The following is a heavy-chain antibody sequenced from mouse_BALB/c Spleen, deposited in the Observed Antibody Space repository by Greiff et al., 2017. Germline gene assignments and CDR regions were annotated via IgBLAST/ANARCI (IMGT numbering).Heavy chain of an antibody. CDR1: GFTFSSFG. CDR3: ARYSLDYAMDY. Sequence: EVKLVESGGGLVQPGGSRKLSCAASGFTFSSFGMHWVRQAPEKGLEWVAYISSGSSTIYYADTVKGRFTISRDNPKNTLFLQMTSLRSEDTAMYYCARYSLDYAMDYWGQGTSVTVSS. V-gene: IGHV5-17*02. J-gene: IGHJ4*01. CDR2: ISSGSSTI.